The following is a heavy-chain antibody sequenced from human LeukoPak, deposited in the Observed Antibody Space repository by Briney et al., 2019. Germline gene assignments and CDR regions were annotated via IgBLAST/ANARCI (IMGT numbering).Heavy chain of an antibody. CDR3: ASRAQNCTNGVCYDWFDP. CDR2: INHSGST. V-gene: IGHV4-34*01. CDR1: GGSFSGYY. J-gene: IGHJ5*02. D-gene: IGHD2-8*01. Sequence: SETLSLTCAVYGGSFSGYYWSWIRQPPGKGLEWIGEINHSGSTNYNPSLKSRVTISVDTSKNQFSLKLSSVTAADTAVYYCASRAQNCTNGVCYDWFDPWGQGTLVTVSS.